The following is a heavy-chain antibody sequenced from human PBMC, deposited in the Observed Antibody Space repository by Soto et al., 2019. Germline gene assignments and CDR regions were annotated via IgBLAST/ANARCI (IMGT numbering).Heavy chain of an antibody. CDR2: IKQDGSEK. CDR3: ARGIRGYCSGGSCYGRYWYFDL. V-gene: IGHV3-7*01. Sequence: EVQLVESGGGLVQPGGSLRLSCAASGFTFSSYWMSWVRQASGKGLEWVANIKQDGSEKYYVDSVKGRFTISRDNAKNSLYLQMNSLRAEDTAVYYCARGIRGYCSGGSCYGRYWYFDLWGRGTLVTVSS. D-gene: IGHD2-15*01. CDR1: GFTFSSYW. J-gene: IGHJ2*01.